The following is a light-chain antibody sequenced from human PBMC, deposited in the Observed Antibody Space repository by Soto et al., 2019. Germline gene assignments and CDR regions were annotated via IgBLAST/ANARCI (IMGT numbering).Light chain of an antibody. CDR3: SSYRTGSAFYV. V-gene: IGLV2-14*01. CDR1: SSDVGDYNY. J-gene: IGLJ1*01. CDR2: EVR. Sequence: QDALPQPASVSGSPGQSITISRTGTSSDVGDYNYVSWYQHHPGKAPKLIIYEVRNRPSGVPNRFSGAKSGNTASLTISGLQAEDEADYYCSSYRTGSAFYVFGSGTKVTVL.